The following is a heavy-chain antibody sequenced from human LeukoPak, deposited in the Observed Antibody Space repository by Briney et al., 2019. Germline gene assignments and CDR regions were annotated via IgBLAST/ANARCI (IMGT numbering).Heavy chain of an antibody. CDR1: GFTFSSYA. D-gene: IGHD1-26*01. J-gene: IGHJ4*02. CDR3: ARGGGSYEMDY. CDR2: ISYDGSDK. Sequence: GGSLRLSCAASGFTFSSYAMSWVRQAPGKGLEWVAVISYDGSDKYYADSVKGRFTISRDNSKNTLYLQMNSLRAEDTAVYYCARGGGSYEMDYWGQGTLVTVSS. V-gene: IGHV3-30*04.